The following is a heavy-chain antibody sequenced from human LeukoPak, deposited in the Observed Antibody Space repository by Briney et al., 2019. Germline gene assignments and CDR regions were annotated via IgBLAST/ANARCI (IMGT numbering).Heavy chain of an antibody. CDR2: ISSSGSTI. J-gene: IGHJ4*02. CDR3: ARRPHYYGSGNDY. V-gene: IGHV3-48*03. CDR1: GFTFSSYE. D-gene: IGHD3-10*01. Sequence: GGSLRLSCTASGFTFSSYEMNWVRQAPGKGLEWVSYISSSGSTIYYADSVKGRFTISRDNAKNSLYLQMNSLRAEDTAVYYCARRPHYYGSGNDYWGQGTLVTVSS.